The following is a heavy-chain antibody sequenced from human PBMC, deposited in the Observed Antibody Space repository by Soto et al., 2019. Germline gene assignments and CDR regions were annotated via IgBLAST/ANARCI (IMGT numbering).Heavy chain of an antibody. V-gene: IGHV4-59*08. CDR3: ARYHSEYSGYDY. CDR2: IYYSGST. D-gene: IGHD5-12*01. Sequence: SETLSLTCTVSGGSISSYYWSWIRQPPGKGLEWIGYIYYSGSTNYNPSLKSRVTISVDTSKNQSSLKLSSVTAEDTAVYYWARYHSEYSGYDYWGQGTLVTVSS. J-gene: IGHJ4*02. CDR1: GGSISSYY.